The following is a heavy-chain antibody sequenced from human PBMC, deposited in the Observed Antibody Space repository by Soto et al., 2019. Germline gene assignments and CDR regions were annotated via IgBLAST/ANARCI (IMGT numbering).Heavy chain of an antibody. V-gene: IGHV3-21*01. D-gene: IGHD6-13*01. CDR2: ISSNSAYI. CDR1: GFTFRSFT. CDR3: TRDASRDSSARGWFDP. Sequence: GGSLRLSCAASGFTFRSFTMNWVRQAPGKGLEWVSTISSNSAYIYYTDALRGRFTISRDNVKNSLHLQMNSLRAEDTAVYYCTRDASRDSSARGWFDPWGPGTLVTVSS. J-gene: IGHJ5*02.